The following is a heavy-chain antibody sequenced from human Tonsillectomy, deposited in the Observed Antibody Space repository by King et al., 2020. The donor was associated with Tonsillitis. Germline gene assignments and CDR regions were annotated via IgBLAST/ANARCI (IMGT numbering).Heavy chain of an antibody. V-gene: IGHV4-59*01. D-gene: IGHD3-3*01. CDR1: GRSISSYY. Sequence: VQLQESGPGLLKPSETLSLTCTVSGRSISSYYWSWIRQPPGKGLEWIGCIYYNGSTNYNPSLQSRVTISVDTSKNQISLKLRSVTAADTALYYCAAQTYYDFWSGYNFDYWGQGTLVTVSS. J-gene: IGHJ4*02. CDR2: IYYNGST. CDR3: AAQTYYDFWSGYNFDY.